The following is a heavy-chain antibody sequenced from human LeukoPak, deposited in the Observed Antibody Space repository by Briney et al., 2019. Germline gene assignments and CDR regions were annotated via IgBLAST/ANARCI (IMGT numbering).Heavy chain of an antibody. V-gene: IGHV4-59*01. CDR1: GGGISSYY. Sequence: SETVCLTCTVSGGGISSYYCGWIRHPPGKGLEWIGYIYYSGSTNYNPSLKSRVTISVDTSKNQFSLKLSSVTAADTAVYYCAREDGDYYYFDYWGQGTLVTVSS. CDR2: IYYSGST. J-gene: IGHJ4*02. CDR3: AREDGDYYYFDY. D-gene: IGHD4-17*01.